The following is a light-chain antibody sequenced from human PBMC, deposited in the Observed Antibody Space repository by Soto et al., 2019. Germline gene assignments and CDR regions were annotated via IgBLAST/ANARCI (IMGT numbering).Light chain of an antibody. Sequence: QSVLTQPPSVSAAPGQKVTISCSGSSSNIGNDYISWYQHLPGTAPKLLIYDNNKRPSGIPDRFSGSKSGTSATLGITGLQTAAEADYYCGTWYPSRLVFGGGTKLTVL. J-gene: IGLJ3*02. CDR2: DNN. CDR1: SSNIGNDY. CDR3: GTWYPSRLV. V-gene: IGLV1-51*01.